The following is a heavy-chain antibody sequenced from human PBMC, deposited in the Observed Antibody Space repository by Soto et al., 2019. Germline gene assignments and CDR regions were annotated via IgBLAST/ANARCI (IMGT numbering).Heavy chain of an antibody. J-gene: IGHJ5*02. CDR2: INPNSGGT. CDR3: ARGGTPTYYYDSSGYRKNWFDP. D-gene: IGHD3-22*01. Sequence: SPGQGLEWMGWINPNSGGTNYAQKFQGRVTMTRDTSISTAYMELSRLRSDDTAVYYCARGGTPTYYYDSSGYRKNWFDPWGQGTLVTVSS. V-gene: IGHV1-2*02.